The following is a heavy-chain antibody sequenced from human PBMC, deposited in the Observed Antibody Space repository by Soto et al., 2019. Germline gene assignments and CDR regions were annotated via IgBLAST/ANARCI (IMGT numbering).Heavy chain of an antibody. D-gene: IGHD2-2*01. CDR1: GFAFSSYA. CDR3: AKPPASSSTFDYYRLDV. J-gene: IGHJ6*02. Sequence: VQLLESGGGLVQPGGSLRLSCAASGFAFSSYAMTWVRQAPGKGLEWVSALSGSGGTTYYADSVKGRFTISRDTSKNTLSLEMNRLRAEDTAVYYCAKPPASSSTFDYYRLDVGGQGTTVTVSS. V-gene: IGHV3-23*01. CDR2: LSGSGGTT.